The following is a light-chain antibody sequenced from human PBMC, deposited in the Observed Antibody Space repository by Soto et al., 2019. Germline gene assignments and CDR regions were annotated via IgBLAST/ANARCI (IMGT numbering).Light chain of an antibody. CDR3: ASYAGDSVV. V-gene: IGLV2-8*01. J-gene: IGLJ2*01. CDR1: SSDVGGYNY. CDR2: EVT. Sequence: QSALTQPPSASGSPGQSVAISCTGTSSDVGGYNYVSWYQQHSGKAPKLIIYEVTRRPSGVPDRFSGSKSGSTASLSVSGLQAEDEPDYDCASYAGDSVVFGGGTKLTVL.